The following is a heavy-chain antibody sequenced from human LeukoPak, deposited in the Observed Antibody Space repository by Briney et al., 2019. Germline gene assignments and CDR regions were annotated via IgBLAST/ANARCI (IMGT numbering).Heavy chain of an antibody. CDR1: GDSVTSTY. J-gene: IGHJ4*02. Sequence: SQTLSLTCSVSGDSVTSTYWSWIRQPPGKGLEWIAYGHHSESSNYNPSFRSRVTIPVDTSRNQFSLRLTSVTAADTAVYYCARESAGSLHDSTAAFHYWGQGILVIVSS. CDR2: GHHSESS. D-gene: IGHD2-8*02. V-gene: IGHV4-59*02. CDR3: ARESAGSLHDSTAAFHY.